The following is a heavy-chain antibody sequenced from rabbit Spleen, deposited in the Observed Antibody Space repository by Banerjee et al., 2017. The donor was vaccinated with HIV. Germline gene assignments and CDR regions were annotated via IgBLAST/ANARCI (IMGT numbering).Heavy chain of an antibody. CDR3: ARSDRGYTWGQEL. V-gene: IGHV1S40*01. Sequence: QSLEESGGGLVKPGASLTLTCTASGFSFSSGYDICWVRQAPGKGLEWIACIYTGLGRTDYANWVNGRFTISKTASTTVTLQMTSLTAADTATYFCARSDRGYTWGQELWGPGTLVTVS. CDR1: GFSFSSGYD. D-gene: IGHD6-1*01. J-gene: IGHJ4*01. CDR2: IYTGLGRT.